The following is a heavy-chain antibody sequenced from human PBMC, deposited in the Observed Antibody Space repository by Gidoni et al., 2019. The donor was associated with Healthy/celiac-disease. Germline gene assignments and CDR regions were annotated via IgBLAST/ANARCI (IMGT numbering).Heavy chain of an antibody. Sequence: QVQLQQWGAGLLKPSETLSLTCAVYGGSFSGYYWSWIRQPPGQGLEWIGEINHSGSTNYNPSLKSRVTISVDTSKNQFSLKLSSVTAADTAVYYCARGNNDSGFDYWGQGTLVTVSS. CDR2: INHSGST. V-gene: IGHV4-34*01. CDR3: ARGNNDSGFDY. D-gene: IGHD1-1*01. J-gene: IGHJ4*02. CDR1: GGSFSGYY.